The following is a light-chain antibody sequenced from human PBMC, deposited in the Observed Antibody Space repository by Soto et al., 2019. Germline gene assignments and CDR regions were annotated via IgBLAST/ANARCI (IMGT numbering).Light chain of an antibody. CDR3: EQYGSSPMYT. CDR2: GAS. CDR1: QSVSSSY. V-gene: IGKV3-20*01. Sequence: EIVLPQSPGTLSLSPGERATLSCRASQSVSSSYLAWYQQKPGQAPRLLIYGASSSATGIPDRFSGSGSGTDFTLTISRLEAEDLAVYYGEQYGSSPMYTFGQGTKLEIK. J-gene: IGKJ2*01.